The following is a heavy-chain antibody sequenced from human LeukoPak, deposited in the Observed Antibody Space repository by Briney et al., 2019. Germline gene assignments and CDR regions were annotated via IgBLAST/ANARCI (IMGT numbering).Heavy chain of an antibody. CDR1: GGSISSGDYY. V-gene: IGHV4-30-4*01. CDR2: IYYRGST. CDR3: ARERTYYFDY. J-gene: IGHJ4*02. Sequence: SQTLSLTCTVSGGSISSGDYYWSWIRQPPGQGLEWIGYIYYRGSTYYNPSLKSRVIISVDTSKNQFSLKLSSMTAADAAVYYCARERTYYFDYWGQGTQVTVSS.